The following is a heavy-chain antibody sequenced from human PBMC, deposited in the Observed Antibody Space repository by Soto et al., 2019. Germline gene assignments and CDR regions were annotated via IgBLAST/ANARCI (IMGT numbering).Heavy chain of an antibody. Sequence: SGTLSRTCALRCSSMRSADWGWSGKAAGKGLEWIANIYYRGNTNYNPSFESRVTISIDTSKNQFSLKLISMTAADTATYYCARHSKKTGDFDYYYGMDVWGQGTTVS. CDR1: CSSMRSAD. J-gene: IGHJ6*02. V-gene: IGHV4-59*08. CDR2: IYYRGNT. CDR3: ARHSKKTGDFDYYYGMDV. D-gene: IGHD7-27*01.